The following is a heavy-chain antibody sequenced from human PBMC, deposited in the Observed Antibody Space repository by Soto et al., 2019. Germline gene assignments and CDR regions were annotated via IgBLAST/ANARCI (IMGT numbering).Heavy chain of an antibody. CDR3: AKDHCSSTSCYVLHFDY. J-gene: IGHJ4*02. V-gene: IGHV3-23*01. CDR2: ISGSGGST. CDR1: GFTFSSYA. Sequence: EVQLLESGGGLVQPGGSLRLSCAASGFTFSSYAMSWVRQAPGKGLEWVSAISGSGGSTYYADSVKGRFTISRDNSKNTLYLQMNSLRAEDTAVYYCAKDHCSSTSCYVLHFDYWGQGTLVTVSS. D-gene: IGHD2-2*01.